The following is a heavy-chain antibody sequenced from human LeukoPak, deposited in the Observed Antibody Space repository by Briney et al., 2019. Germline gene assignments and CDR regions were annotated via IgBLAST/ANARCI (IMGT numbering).Heavy chain of an antibody. J-gene: IGHJ3*02. CDR3: ARDSNYYDGSAYYDVFDI. Sequence: GGSLRLSCAASGFTFSSYAMSWVRQAPGEGLEWVSAIGDSGGSTYYADSVRGRFTISRDNSKNTLYLQMNSLRAEDTAIYYCARDSNYYDGSAYYDVFDIWGQGTMVIVSS. D-gene: IGHD3-22*01. V-gene: IGHV3-23*01. CDR1: GFTFSSYA. CDR2: IGDSGGST.